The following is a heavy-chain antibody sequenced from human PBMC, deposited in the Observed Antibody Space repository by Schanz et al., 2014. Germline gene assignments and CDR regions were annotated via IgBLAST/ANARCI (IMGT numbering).Heavy chain of an antibody. CDR1: GFTFSSYS. CDR2: IGVDGTTT. J-gene: IGHJ4*02. V-gene: IGHV3-23*04. CDR3: AKYRGYYRVSGSYRELEY. D-gene: IGHD3-10*01. Sequence: EVQLVESGGGWVQPGGSLRLSCAASGFTFSSYSMNWVRQAPGKGLEWVSVIGVDGTTTYYADSVKGRFTISRDNSKNTLYLQMNSLRPEDTAVYYCAKYRGYYRVSGSYRELEYWGQGTLVTVSS.